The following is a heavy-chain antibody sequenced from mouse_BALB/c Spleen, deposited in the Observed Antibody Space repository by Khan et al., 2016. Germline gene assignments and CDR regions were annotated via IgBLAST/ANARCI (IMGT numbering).Heavy chain of an antibody. Sequence: EVQLQESGPGLVKPSQSLSLTCSVTGYSITSGYYWNWIRQFPGNKLEWMGYISYDGSNNYNPSLKNRISITRDTSKNQFFLKLNSVTTEDTATYSWTRAWYFDYWGQGTTLTVSS. V-gene: IGHV3-6*02. CDR1: GYSITSGYY. J-gene: IGHJ2*01. CDR3: TRAWYFDY. CDR2: ISYDGSN.